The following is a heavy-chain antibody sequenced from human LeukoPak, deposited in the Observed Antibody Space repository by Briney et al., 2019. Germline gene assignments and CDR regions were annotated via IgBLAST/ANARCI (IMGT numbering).Heavy chain of an antibody. Sequence: ASVKVSCKASGYTFTSYAMHWVRQAPGQRLEWVGWIKAVSGDTKYSQELQGRVTITRDTSATTVYMELSSLRYEDMAVYYCARVAGTLFDYWGRGTLVTVSS. CDR1: GYTFTSYA. CDR2: IKAVSGDT. J-gene: IGHJ4*02. V-gene: IGHV1-3*03. D-gene: IGHD6-19*01. CDR3: ARVAGTLFDY.